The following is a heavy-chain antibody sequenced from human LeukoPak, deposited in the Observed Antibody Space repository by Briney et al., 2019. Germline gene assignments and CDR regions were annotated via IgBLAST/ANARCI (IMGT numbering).Heavy chain of an antibody. CDR1: GFTVSSNY. V-gene: IGHV3-66*02. J-gene: IGHJ3*02. CDR3: ARAGYYDSSGLFGAFDI. CDR2: IYSGGST. Sequence: GGSLRLSCAPSGFTVSSNYMSWVRQAPGEELEWVSVIYSGGSTYYADSVKGRFTISRDNSKNTLYLQMNSLRAEDTAVYYCARAGYYDSSGLFGAFDIWGQGTMVTVSS. D-gene: IGHD3-22*01.